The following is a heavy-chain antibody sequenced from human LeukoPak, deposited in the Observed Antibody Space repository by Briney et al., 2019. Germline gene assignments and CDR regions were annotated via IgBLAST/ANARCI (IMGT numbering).Heavy chain of an antibody. CDR3: ARDPEYSSSSWGYYYYYYYMDV. V-gene: IGHV4-34*01. Sequence: SETLSLTCAVYGGSFSGYYWSWIRQPPGKGLEWIGEINHSGSTNYNPSLKSRVTISVDTSKNQFSLKLSSVTAADTAVYYCARDPEYSSSSWGYYYYYYYMDVWGKGTTVTVSS. CDR1: GGSFSGYY. J-gene: IGHJ6*03. D-gene: IGHD6-6*01. CDR2: INHSGST.